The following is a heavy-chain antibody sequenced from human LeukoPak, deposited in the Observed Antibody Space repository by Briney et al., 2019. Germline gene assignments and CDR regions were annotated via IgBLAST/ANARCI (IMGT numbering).Heavy chain of an antibody. J-gene: IGHJ4*02. V-gene: IGHV1-69*05. CDR3: AREDCSGGSCYYGGPFDY. D-gene: IGHD2-15*01. CDR1: GGTFSSYA. Sequence: SVKVSCKASGGTFSSYAITWVRQAPGQGLEWMGRIIPIFGTTKYAQKFQGRVTITTDESTSTTYMDLSSLRSEDTAVYYCAREDCSGGSCYYGGPFDYRGQGTLVTVSS. CDR2: IIPIFGTT.